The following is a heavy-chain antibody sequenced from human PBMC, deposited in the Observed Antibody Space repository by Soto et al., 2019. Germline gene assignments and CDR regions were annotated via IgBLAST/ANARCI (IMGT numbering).Heavy chain of an antibody. D-gene: IGHD6-13*01. Sequence: SVKVSCKASGGTFSSYAISWVRQAPGQGLEWMGGIIPIFGTANYAQKFQGRVTITADESTSTAYMELSSLRSEDTAVYYCASSAAAGTGYYNGMDVWGQGTMVTVSS. CDR1: GGTFSSYA. V-gene: IGHV1-69*13. CDR2: IIPIFGTA. CDR3: ASSAAAGTGYYNGMDV. J-gene: IGHJ6*02.